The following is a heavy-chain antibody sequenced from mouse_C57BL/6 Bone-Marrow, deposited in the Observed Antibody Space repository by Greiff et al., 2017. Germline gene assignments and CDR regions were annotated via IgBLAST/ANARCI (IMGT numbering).Heavy chain of an antibody. J-gene: IGHJ2*01. CDR1: GYAFSSSW. CDR2: IYPGDGDT. Sequence: QVQLKESGPELVKPGASVKISCKASGYAFSSSWMNWAKQRPGTGLEWIGRIYPGDGDTNYNGKFKGKATLTADKSSSTAYMQLSSLTSEDSAVYFCARSGVTTVAWFDYWGQGTTLTVSS. CDR3: ARSGVTTVAWFDY. V-gene: IGHV1-82*01. D-gene: IGHD1-1*01.